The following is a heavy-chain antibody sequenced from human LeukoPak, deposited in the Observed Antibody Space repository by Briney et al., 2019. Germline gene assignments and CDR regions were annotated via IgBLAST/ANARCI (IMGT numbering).Heavy chain of an antibody. D-gene: IGHD6-13*01. Sequence: GESLKISCQGSGYNFPIYWIGWVRQMPGQGLEWMGIIYPDDSNTIYGPSFQGQVTISVDKSINTAYLEWSSLKASDTAIYYCAGQGAAGKYYYYYMDVWGKGTTVTVSS. V-gene: IGHV5-51*01. CDR3: AGQGAAGKYYYYYMDV. CDR2: IYPDDSNT. CDR1: GYNFPIYW. J-gene: IGHJ6*03.